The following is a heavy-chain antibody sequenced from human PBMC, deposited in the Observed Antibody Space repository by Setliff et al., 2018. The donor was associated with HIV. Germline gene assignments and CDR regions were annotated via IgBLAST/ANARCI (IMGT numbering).Heavy chain of an antibody. D-gene: IGHD3-10*01. J-gene: IGHJ4*02. V-gene: IGHV3-30*04. CDR3: ARGAYGSGSYEINF. CDR2: ISYDGTYK. Sequence: GGSLRLSCAASGFTFSGSAMHWVRQAPGKGLEWVALISYDGTYKYYAESVKGRFTISRDNSRNTLYLQMNSLRTEDTAVYYCARGAYGSGSYEINFWGQGTLVTVSS. CDR1: GFTFSGSA.